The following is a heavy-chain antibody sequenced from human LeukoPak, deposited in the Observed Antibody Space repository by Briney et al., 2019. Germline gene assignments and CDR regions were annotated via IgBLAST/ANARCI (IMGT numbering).Heavy chain of an antibody. J-gene: IGHJ6*02. CDR2: MNPNSGNT. CDR3: ARGQVVVVPAASPDRDYYYGMDV. CDR1: GYTFTSYD. Sequence: GASVKVSCKASGYTFTSYDINWVRQATGQGLEWMGWMNPNSGNTGYAQKFQGRVTMTRNTSISTAYMELSSLRSEDTAVYYCARGQVVVVPAASPDRDYYYGMDVWGQGTTVTVSS. V-gene: IGHV1-8*01. D-gene: IGHD2-2*01.